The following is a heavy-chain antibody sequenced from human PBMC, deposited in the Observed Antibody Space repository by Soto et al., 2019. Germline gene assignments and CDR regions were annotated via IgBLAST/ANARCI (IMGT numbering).Heavy chain of an antibody. CDR3: ARDPGIAVAGTPADY. CDR2: IIPILGIA. D-gene: IGHD6-19*01. J-gene: IGHJ4*02. CDR1: GGTFSSYT. V-gene: IGHV1-69*08. Sequence: QVQLVQSGAEVKKPGSSVKVSCKASGGTFSSYTISWVRQAPGQGIEWMGRIIPILGIANYAQKFQGRGTITADKSTSTAYMELSSLRSEDTAVYYCARDPGIAVAGTPADYWGQGTLVTVSS.